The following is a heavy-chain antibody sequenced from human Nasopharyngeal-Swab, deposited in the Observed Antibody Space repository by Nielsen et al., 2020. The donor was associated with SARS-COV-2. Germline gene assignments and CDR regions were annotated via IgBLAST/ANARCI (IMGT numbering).Heavy chain of an antibody. Sequence: WIRQPPGKGLEWIGYIYYSGSTYYNPSLKCRVTISVDTSKNQFSLKLSSVTAADTAVYYCARGGGYSYGTWVWFDPWGQGTLVTVSS. CDR2: IYYSGST. J-gene: IGHJ5*02. CDR3: ARGGGYSYGTWVWFDP. V-gene: IGHV4-31*02. D-gene: IGHD5-18*01.